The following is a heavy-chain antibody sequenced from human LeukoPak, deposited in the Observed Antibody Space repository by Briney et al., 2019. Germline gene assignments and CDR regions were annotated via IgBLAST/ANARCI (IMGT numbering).Heavy chain of an antibody. J-gene: IGHJ4*02. V-gene: IGHV3-23*01. CDR1: GFTFSSYA. Sequence: GGSLKLSCAASGFTFSSYAMSWVRQAPGKGLEWVSAISGSGGSTYYADSVKGRFTISRDNSKNTLYLQMNSLRAEDTAVYYPYYYDSSGYSDFDYWGQGTLVTVSS. CDR2: ISGSGGST. CDR3: YYYDSSGYSDFDY. D-gene: IGHD3-22*01.